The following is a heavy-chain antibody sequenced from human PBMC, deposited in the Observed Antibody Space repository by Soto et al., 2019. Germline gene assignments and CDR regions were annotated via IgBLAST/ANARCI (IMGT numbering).Heavy chain of an antibody. CDR3: AREQWLSKYWYFDL. D-gene: IGHD6-19*01. CDR2: IWYDGSNK. CDR1: GFTFSSYG. V-gene: IGHV3-33*01. J-gene: IGHJ2*01. Sequence: QVQLVESGGGVVQPGRSLRLSCAASGFTFSSYGMHWVRQAPGKGLEWVAVIWYDGSNKYYADSVKGRFTTSRDNSKNTLYLQMNSLRAEDTAVYYCAREQWLSKYWYFDLWGRGNLVTVSS.